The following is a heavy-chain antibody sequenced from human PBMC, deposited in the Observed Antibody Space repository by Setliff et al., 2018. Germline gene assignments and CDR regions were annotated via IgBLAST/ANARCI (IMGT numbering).Heavy chain of an antibody. J-gene: IGHJ4*02. D-gene: IGHD3-10*01. V-gene: IGHV4-61*02. CDR2: IYTSGST. Sequence: SETLSLTCTVSGGSISSGSNYWSWIRQPAGKGLEWIGRIYTSGSTNYNPSLKSRVTISVDTSKNQFSLKLSSVTAADTAVYYCGRDGILWFGELFDWGQGTQVTVSS. CDR1: GGSISSGSNY. CDR3: GRDGILWFGELFD.